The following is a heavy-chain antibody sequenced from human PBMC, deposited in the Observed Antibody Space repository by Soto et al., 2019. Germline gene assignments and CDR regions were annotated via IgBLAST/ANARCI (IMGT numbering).Heavy chain of an antibody. J-gene: IGHJ6*02. CDR1: GLPVSTNY. V-gene: IGHV3-53*01. D-gene: IGHD3-10*01. CDR2: IYNDGKT. Sequence: ASGLPVSTNYMSWVRQAPGKGLEWVSVIYNDGKTYYADSVKGRFTISRDASKNTLHLQMDSLRDEDTAVYYCVRPLPSGQNYGMDVWGQGTTVTAP. CDR3: VRPLPSGQNYGMDV.